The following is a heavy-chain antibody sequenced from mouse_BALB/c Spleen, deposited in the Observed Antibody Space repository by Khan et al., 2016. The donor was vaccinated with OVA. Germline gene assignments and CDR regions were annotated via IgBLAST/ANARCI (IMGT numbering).Heavy chain of an antibody. V-gene: IGHV9-1*02. D-gene: IGHD2-3*01. Sequence: QIQLVQSGPELKKPGETVKISCKASGYTFTNYGMNWVKQAPGKGLKWMGWINTYTGEPTYADDFKGRFAFSLETSASTAYLQINNLKNEDMTTYFCARIYCYWYFDVWGAGTTVTVSS. CDR2: INTYTGEP. CDR3: ARIYCYWYFDV. CDR1: GYTFTNYG. J-gene: IGHJ1*01.